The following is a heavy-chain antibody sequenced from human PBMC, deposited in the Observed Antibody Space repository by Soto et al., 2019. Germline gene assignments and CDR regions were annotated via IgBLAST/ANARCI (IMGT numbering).Heavy chain of an antibody. CDR1: GFTFSSYA. Sequence: GGSLRLSCAASGFTFSSYAMSWVRQAPGKGLEWISTITDIGGLAYYADSVQGRFTIYRDNSKNTLYLQMDSLRAEDTAVYYCAKDPGSDYWGQGTLVTVSS. D-gene: IGHD3-10*01. CDR2: ITDIGGLA. J-gene: IGHJ4*02. V-gene: IGHV3-23*01. CDR3: AKDPGSDY.